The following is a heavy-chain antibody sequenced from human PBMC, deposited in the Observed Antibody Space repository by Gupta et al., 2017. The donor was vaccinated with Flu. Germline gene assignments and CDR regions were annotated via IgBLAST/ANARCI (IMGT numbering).Heavy chain of an antibody. Sequence: QVQLVESGGGVVQPGRSLRLSCVAAGFTFSSYGRHWVRQAPGKGLDWVALISYDGNNKYYADSVKGRLTISRDNSKNTVYLQMSSLRAEDTAIYYCAKEVSYYMDVWGKGTAVIVSS. CDR3: AKEVSYYMDV. CDR2: ISYDGNNK. J-gene: IGHJ6*03. V-gene: IGHV3-30*18. CDR1: GFTFSSYG.